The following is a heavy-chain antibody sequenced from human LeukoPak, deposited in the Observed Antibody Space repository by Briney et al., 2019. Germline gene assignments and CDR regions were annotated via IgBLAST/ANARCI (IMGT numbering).Heavy chain of an antibody. CDR2: IYCSGST. CDR3: ARELVDCSSTSCPRYYYYYMDV. J-gene: IGHJ6*03. Sequence: SETLSLTCTVSGDSISSGDYYWSWIRQPPGKGLEWIGYIYCSGSTYYNPSLKSRVTISVDTSKNQFSLKLSSVTAADTAVYYCARELVDCSSTSCPRYYYYYMDVWGKGTTVTVSS. D-gene: IGHD2-2*01. CDR1: GDSISSGDYY. V-gene: IGHV4-30-4*08.